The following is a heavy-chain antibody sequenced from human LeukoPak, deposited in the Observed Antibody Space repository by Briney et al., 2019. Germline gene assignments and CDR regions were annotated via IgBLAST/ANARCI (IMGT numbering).Heavy chain of an antibody. CDR1: GSSLISYS. CDR2: IISSSSYI. J-gene: IGHJ4*02. CDR3: ARVSQDIVVVPAAPTDY. D-gene: IGHD2-2*01. Sequence: GGSLRLSCAASGSSLISYSMNSVRQAPRKGLEWVSSIISSSSYIYYADSVKGRFTISRDNAKNSLYLQMNSPRAEDTAVYYCARVSQDIVVVPAAPTDYWGQGTLVTVSS. V-gene: IGHV3-21*01.